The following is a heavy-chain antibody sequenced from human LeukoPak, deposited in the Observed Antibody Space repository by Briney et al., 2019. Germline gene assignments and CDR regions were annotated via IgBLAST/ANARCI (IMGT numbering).Heavy chain of an antibody. CDR2: IYHSGST. V-gene: IGHV4-30-2*01. D-gene: IGHD2-21*01. Sequence: SETLSLTCVVSGGSISSGGYSWSWIRQPPGKGLEWIGYIYHSGSTYYNPSLKSRVTISVDRSKNQFSLKLSSVTAADTAVYYCARVTHRWFDPWGQGTLVTVSS. J-gene: IGHJ5*02. CDR1: GGSISSGGYS. CDR3: ARVTHRWFDP.